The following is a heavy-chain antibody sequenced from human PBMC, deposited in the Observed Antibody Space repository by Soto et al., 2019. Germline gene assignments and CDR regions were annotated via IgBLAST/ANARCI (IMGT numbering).Heavy chain of an antibody. J-gene: IGHJ5*02. D-gene: IGHD1-26*01. CDR3: ARGGTHQYNWFDP. CDR2: IIPIFGTA. V-gene: IGHV1-69*13. CDR1: GGTFSSYA. Sequence: SVKVSCKASGGTFSSYAISWVRQAPGQGLEWMGGIIPIFGTANYARKFQGRVTITADESTSTAYMELSSLRSEDTAVYYCARGGTHQYNWFDPWGQGTLVTVSS.